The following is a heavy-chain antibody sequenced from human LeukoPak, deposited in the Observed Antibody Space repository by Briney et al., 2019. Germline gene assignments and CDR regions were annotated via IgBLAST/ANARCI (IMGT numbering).Heavy chain of an antibody. Sequence: GGSLRLSCAASGFTFDDYAMHWVRQAPGKGLEWVSGISWNSGSIGYADSVKGRFTISRDNAKNSLYLQMNSLRAEDTALYYCAKDLARGAAAGTSLRLFYYYYYGMDVWGQGTTVTVSS. J-gene: IGHJ6*02. CDR1: GFTFDDYA. CDR3: AKDLARGAAAGTSLRLFYYYYYGMDV. D-gene: IGHD6-13*01. V-gene: IGHV3-9*01. CDR2: ISWNSGSI.